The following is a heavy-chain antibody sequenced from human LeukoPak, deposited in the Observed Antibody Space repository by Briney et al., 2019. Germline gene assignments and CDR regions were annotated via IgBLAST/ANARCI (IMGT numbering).Heavy chain of an antibody. D-gene: IGHD2-15*01. CDR2: INHSGST. J-gene: IGHJ5*02. V-gene: IGHV4-34*01. CDR1: GGSFSGYY. Sequence: SETLSLTCAVYGGSFSGYYWSWIRQPPGKGLEWIGEINHSGSTNYNPSLKSRVTISVDTSKNQFSLKLSSVTAADTAVYYCARGDIGGFDPWGQGTLVTVSS. CDR3: ARGDIGGFDP.